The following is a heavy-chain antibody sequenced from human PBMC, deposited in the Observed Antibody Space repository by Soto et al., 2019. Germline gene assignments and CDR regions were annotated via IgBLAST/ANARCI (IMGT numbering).Heavy chain of an antibody. V-gene: IGHV3-23*01. CDR3: AKETNSGSYNWNPIPWFDP. Sequence: GGSLRLSCAASGFTFSSYAMSWVRQAPGKGLEWVSAISGSGGSTYYADSVKGRFTTSRDNSKNTLYLQMNSLRAEDTAVYYCAKETNSGSYNWNPIPWFDPWGQGTLVTVSS. D-gene: IGHD1-20*01. J-gene: IGHJ5*02. CDR2: ISGSGGST. CDR1: GFTFSSYA.